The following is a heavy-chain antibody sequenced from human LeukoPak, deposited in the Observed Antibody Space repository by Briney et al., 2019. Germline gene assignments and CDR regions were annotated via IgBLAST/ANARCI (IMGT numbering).Heavy chain of an antibody. CDR3: ARGQAGSVVPAAVNWFYP. J-gene: IGHJ5*02. Sequence: KPSETPPLTCAVYGGPFSGYYWTWIRQPPGKGLEWIGEINHSGSTNYNPSLKSRVIISVDTSKNQFSLKLSSVTAADTAVYYCARGQAGSVVPAAVNWFYPWGKGILVTVCS. D-gene: IGHD2-2*01. V-gene: IGHV4-34*01. CDR2: INHSGST. CDR1: GGPFSGYY.